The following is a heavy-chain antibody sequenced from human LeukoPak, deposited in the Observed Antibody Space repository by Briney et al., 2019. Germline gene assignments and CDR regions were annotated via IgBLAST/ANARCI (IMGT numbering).Heavy chain of an antibody. CDR2: INPNSGGT. V-gene: IGHV1-2*02. CDR3: ANTYALGNYYKGGFDP. J-gene: IGHJ5*02. Sequence: ASLKVSCKASGYSFIGHYMHWVRQAPGQGLEWMGWINPNSGGTNYAQNFQGRVTMTRDTSIRAVYMELSRLRSDDTAVYYCANTYALGNYYKGGFDPWGQGTLVTVSS. D-gene: IGHD3-10*01. CDR1: GYSFIGHY.